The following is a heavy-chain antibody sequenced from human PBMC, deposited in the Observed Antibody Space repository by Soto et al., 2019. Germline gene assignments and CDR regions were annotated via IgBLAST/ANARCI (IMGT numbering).Heavy chain of an antibody. CDR2: ISGSGGST. Sequence: EVQLLESGGGLVQPGGSLRLSCAASGFTFSSYAMSWVRQAPGKGLEWVSAISGSGGSTYYADSVKGRFTISRDNSKNTPYLQMNSLRAEDTAVYYCANGYYVGYRTDAFDIWGQGTMVTVSS. J-gene: IGHJ3*02. V-gene: IGHV3-23*01. CDR3: ANGYYVGYRTDAFDI. D-gene: IGHD1-26*01. CDR1: GFTFSSYA.